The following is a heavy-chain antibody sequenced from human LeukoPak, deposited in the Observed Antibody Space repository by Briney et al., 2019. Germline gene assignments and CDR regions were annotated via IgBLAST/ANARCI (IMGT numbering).Heavy chain of an antibody. CDR2: IYYSGST. CDR1: GGSISSYY. V-gene: IGHV4-59*12. Sequence: PSETLSLTCTVSGGSISSYYWSWIRQPPGKGLEWIGYIYYSGSTNYNPSLKSRVTISVDTSKNQFSLKLSSVTAADTAVYYCARRGWLQLAYYFDYWGQGTLVTVSS. J-gene: IGHJ4*02. CDR3: ARRGWLQLAYYFDY. D-gene: IGHD5-24*01.